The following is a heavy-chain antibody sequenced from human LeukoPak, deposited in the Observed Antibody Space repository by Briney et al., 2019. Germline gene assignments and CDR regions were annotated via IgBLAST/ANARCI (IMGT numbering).Heavy chain of an antibody. Sequence: SETLSLTCAVYGGSISGYYWSWIRQTPGKGLEWIGEINHSGSTNYNPSLKSRVTISVDTSKNQFSLKLTSVTAADTAVYYCARYGSGSYSDDHFQHWGQGTLVTVSS. CDR3: ARYGSGSYSDDHFQH. CDR1: GGSISGYY. J-gene: IGHJ1*01. CDR2: INHSGST. V-gene: IGHV4-34*01. D-gene: IGHD3-10*01.